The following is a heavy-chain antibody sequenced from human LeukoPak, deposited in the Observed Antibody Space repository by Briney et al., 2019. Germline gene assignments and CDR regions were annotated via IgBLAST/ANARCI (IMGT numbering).Heavy chain of an antibody. J-gene: IGHJ4*02. D-gene: IGHD5-18*01. CDR1: GFTFSSST. Sequence: QPGGSLSLSCAASGFTFSSSTMSWVRQAPGKGLEWVSPISGDGHSIYYADSVKGRFTISRDNSKNMVYLQMNSLRDDDTAVYHCAKEGYIYGYADFWGQGTLVTVSS. V-gene: IGHV3-23*01. CDR3: AKEGYIYGYADF. CDR2: ISGDGHSI.